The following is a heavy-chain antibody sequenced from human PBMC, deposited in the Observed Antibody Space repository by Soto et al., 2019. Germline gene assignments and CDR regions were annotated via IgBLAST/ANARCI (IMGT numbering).Heavy chain of an antibody. J-gene: IGHJ6*03. D-gene: IGHD3-3*01. CDR3: ARADTIFGVFYYYMDV. Sequence: GGSLRLSCAASGFTFSSYSMNWVRQAPGKGLEWVSSISSSSSYIYYADSVKGRFTISRDNAKNSLYLQMNSLRAEDTAVYYCARADTIFGVFYYYMDVWGKGTTVTVSS. CDR1: GFTFSSYS. V-gene: IGHV3-21*01. CDR2: ISSSSSYI.